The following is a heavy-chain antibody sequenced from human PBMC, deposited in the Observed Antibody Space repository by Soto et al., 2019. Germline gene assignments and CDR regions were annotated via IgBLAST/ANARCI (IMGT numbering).Heavy chain of an antibody. Sequence: QVQLVESGGGVVQPGRSLRLSCAASGFTFSSYAMHWVRQAPGKGLEWVAVISYDGSNKYYADSVKGRFTISRDNSKNTLYLQMNSLRAEDTAVYYGARDFNWGVDYWGQGTLVTVSS. CDR1: GFTFSSYA. D-gene: IGHD7-27*01. J-gene: IGHJ4*02. V-gene: IGHV3-30-3*01. CDR3: ARDFNWGVDY. CDR2: ISYDGSNK.